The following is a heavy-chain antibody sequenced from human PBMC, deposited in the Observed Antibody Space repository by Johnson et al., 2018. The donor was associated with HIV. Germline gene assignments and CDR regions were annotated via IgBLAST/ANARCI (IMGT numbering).Heavy chain of an antibody. D-gene: IGHD3-10*01. J-gene: IGHJ3*02. CDR3: ARAVTPFGDWEAFDI. CDR1: GFTFSSYA. CDR2: LSYDGGNK. Sequence: VQLVESGGGVVQPGRSLRLSCAASGFTFSSYAMHWVRQAPGKGLEWVAVLSYDGGNKYYADSGKGRFTISRDNSKNTLYLQMNSLRAEDTAVYYGARAVTPFGDWEAFDIWGQGTMVTVSS. V-gene: IGHV3-30-3*01.